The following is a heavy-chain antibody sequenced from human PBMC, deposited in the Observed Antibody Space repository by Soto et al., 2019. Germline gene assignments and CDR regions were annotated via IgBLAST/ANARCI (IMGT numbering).Heavy chain of an antibody. J-gene: IGHJ4*02. CDR3: AKGGDGYCSTTSCLFHFDY. V-gene: IGHV3-23*01. CDR2: ISGSADAT. Sequence: EVQLLESGGGLVQTGGSLRLSCAASGFTFSTYAMSWVRQTPGKGLECVSTISGSADATFYADSVKGRFAIFRDNSRTMFYLQMNSLRAEDTAVYYCAKGGDGYCSTTSCLFHFDYWGPGTLATVSS. D-gene: IGHD2-2*01. CDR1: GFTFSTYA.